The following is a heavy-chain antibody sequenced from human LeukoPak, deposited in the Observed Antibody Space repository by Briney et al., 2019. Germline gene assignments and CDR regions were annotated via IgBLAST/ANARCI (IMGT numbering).Heavy chain of an antibody. CDR2: INHSGST. V-gene: IGHV4-34*01. CDR3: ARGRPAAGTRGIDR. CDR1: GGSFSGYY. D-gene: IGHD6-13*01. Sequence: SETLSLTCAVYGGSFSGYYWSWIRQPPGKGLEWIGEINHSGSTNYNPSLKSRVTISVDTSKNQFSLKLSSVTAADTAVHYCARGRPAAGTRGIDRWGQGTLVTVSS. J-gene: IGHJ5*02.